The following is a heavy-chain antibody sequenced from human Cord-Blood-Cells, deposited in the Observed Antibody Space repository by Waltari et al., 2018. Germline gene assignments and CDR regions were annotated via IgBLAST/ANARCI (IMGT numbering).Heavy chain of an antibody. V-gene: IGHV1-18*01. D-gene: IGHD3-3*01. J-gene: IGHJ4*02. CDR3: ARDPRKPAEASDQLRFLEWLPLDY. Sequence: QVQLVQSGAEVKKPGASVKVSCKASGYTFTSYGISWVRQAPGQGLEWMGWISAYNGNTNYAQKLQGRVTRTTDASTSTAYMELRSLRSDDTAVYYCARDPRKPAEASDQLRFLEWLPLDYWGQGTLVTVSS. CDR2: ISAYNGNT. CDR1: GYTFTSYG.